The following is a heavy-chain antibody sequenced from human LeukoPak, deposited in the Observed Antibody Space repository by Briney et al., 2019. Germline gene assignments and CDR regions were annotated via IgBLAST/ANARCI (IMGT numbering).Heavy chain of an antibody. CDR2: TYTSGST. V-gene: IGHV4-61*02. J-gene: IGHJ4*02. Sequence: TSETLSLTCNVSGDSISSGIHYWSWIRQPAGKGLEWIGRTYTSGSTNYNPSLKSRVTISVETSKNEFSLKLRSVTAADTAVYYCARVTGYRIEDYFDYWGQGTLVTVSS. CDR3: ARVTGYRIEDYFDY. D-gene: IGHD6-13*01. CDR1: GDSISSGIHY.